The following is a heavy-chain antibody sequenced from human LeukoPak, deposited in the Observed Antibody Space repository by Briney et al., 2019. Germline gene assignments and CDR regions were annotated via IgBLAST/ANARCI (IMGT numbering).Heavy chain of an antibody. J-gene: IGHJ5*02. Sequence: KPSETLSLTCAVSGYSTSSGYYWGWIRQPPGKGLEWIGSIYHSGSTYYNPSLKSRVTISVDTSKNQFSLKLSSVTAADTAVYYCARDHCSSTSCLNWFDPWGQGTLVTVSS. CDR3: ARDHCSSTSCLNWFDP. CDR2: IYHSGST. D-gene: IGHD2-2*01. V-gene: IGHV4-38-2*02. CDR1: GYSTSSGYY.